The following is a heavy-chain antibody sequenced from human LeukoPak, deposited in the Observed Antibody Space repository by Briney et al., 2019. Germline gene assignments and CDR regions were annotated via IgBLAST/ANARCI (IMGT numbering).Heavy chain of an antibody. CDR2: ISSSGSTI. J-gene: IGHJ6*04. Sequence: PGGSLRLSCAASGFTFSSYEMNWVRQAPGKGLEWVSYISSSGSTIYYADSVKGRFTISRDNAKNSLYLQMNSLRAEDTAVYYCAKDSPLTGAGYYYYYYGMDVWGKGTTVTVSS. V-gene: IGHV3-48*03. D-gene: IGHD1-14*01. CDR1: GFTFSSYE. CDR3: AKDSPLTGAGYYYYYYGMDV.